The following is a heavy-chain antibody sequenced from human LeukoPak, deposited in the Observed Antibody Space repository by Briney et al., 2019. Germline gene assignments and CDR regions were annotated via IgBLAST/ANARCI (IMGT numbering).Heavy chain of an antibody. CDR2: INPNNGDT. D-gene: IGHD3-9*01. CDR1: GYTVTAYY. V-gene: IGHV1-2*02. CDR3: ARPVLRWFDWQDFFDF. Sequence: ASVKVSCKPSGYTVTAYYMHWVRQVPGHGPEWMGWINPNNGDTNYAQKFQGRVSMTWDTSVNTAYMELSRLRSDDTAIYYCARPVLRWFDWQDFFDFWGQGTLVTVSS. J-gene: IGHJ4*02.